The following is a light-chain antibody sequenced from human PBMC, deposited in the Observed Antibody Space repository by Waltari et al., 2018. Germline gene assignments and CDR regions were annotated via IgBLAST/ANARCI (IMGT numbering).Light chain of an antibody. CDR3: NSRDSNGNPFV. Sequence: SSELTQDPAVSVALGQTVRITCQGDSLRYNYENWYRQKPVQAPLLVLYGKNNRPSGIPDRFSGSYSGDTASLTITGAQAEDEADYYCNSRDSNGNPFVFGPATKVTVL. J-gene: IGLJ1*01. V-gene: IGLV3-19*01. CDR1: SLRYNY. CDR2: GKN.